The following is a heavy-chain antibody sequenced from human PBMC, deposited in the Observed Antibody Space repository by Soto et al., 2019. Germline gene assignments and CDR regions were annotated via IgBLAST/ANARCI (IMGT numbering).Heavy chain of an antibody. J-gene: IGHJ4*02. CDR2: ISDDGGNK. Sequence: LRLSCAASGFTFSSYGMHWVRQAPGKGLEWVSVISDDGGNKYYTDSVKGRFTISRDNSRNTVYLQMNSLRADDTAVYYCAKDRLAGGFDYWGQGTLVTVSS. V-gene: IGHV3-30*18. D-gene: IGHD3-16*01. CDR3: AKDRLAGGFDY. CDR1: GFTFSSYG.